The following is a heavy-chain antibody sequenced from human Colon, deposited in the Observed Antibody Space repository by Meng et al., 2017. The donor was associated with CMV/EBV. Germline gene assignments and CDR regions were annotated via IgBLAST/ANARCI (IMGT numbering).Heavy chain of an antibody. Sequence: QGHVVQSGAEVKKPGASVKVSCKASGYTFTGFYIQWVRQAPGQGLEWMGWINPKSGDTIYEQKFQGRVTMTRDTSISTVYMDLNSLRSDDTAVYFCARDLWSGSSDYFDYWGQGTLVTVSS. V-gene: IGHV1-2*02. CDR1: GYTFTGFY. CDR3: ARDLWSGSSDYFDY. D-gene: IGHD3-3*01. J-gene: IGHJ4*02. CDR2: INPKSGDT.